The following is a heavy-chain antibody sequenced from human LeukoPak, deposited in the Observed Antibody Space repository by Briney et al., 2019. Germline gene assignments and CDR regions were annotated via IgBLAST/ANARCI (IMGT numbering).Heavy chain of an antibody. D-gene: IGHD3-22*01. Sequence: PGGSLILSCAASGFTFDDYAMHWVRQAPGKGLEWVSLISGDGGSTYYADSVKWRFTISRDNSKNSLYLQMNSLRTEDPALYYCAKDMVETYYYDSSGYYLDYWGQGTLVTVSS. CDR2: ISGDGGST. CDR1: GFTFDDYA. CDR3: AKDMVETYYYDSSGYYLDY. V-gene: IGHV3-43*02. J-gene: IGHJ4*02.